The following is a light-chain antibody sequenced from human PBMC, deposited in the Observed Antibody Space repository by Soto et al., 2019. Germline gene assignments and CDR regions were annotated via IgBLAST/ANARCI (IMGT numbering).Light chain of an antibody. CDR1: NIGSKS. CDR3: KVWDTNSDLYV. V-gene: IGLV3-21*02. CDR2: DNS. J-gene: IGLJ1*01. Sequence: SYELTQPPSVSVAPGQTARITCGGKNIGSKSVHWYQQKPGQAPVLVVSDNSDRPSGIPERFSGSNSGNTATLTISSVEAGDEADFYCKVWDTNSDLYVFGPGTKLTVL.